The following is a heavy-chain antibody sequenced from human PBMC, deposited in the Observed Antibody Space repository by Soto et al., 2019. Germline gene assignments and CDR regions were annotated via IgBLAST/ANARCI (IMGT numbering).Heavy chain of an antibody. D-gene: IGHD6-13*01. Sequence: ASVKVSCKASGGTFSSYAISWVRQAPGQGLEWMGGIIPIFGTANYAQKFQGRVTITADESTSTAYMELSSLRSEDTAVYYCASRYSSSWYSHYGMEVWGQGTTVTVSS. CDR3: ASRYSSSWYSHYGMEV. CDR1: GGTFSSYA. CDR2: IIPIFGTA. V-gene: IGHV1-69*13. J-gene: IGHJ6*02.